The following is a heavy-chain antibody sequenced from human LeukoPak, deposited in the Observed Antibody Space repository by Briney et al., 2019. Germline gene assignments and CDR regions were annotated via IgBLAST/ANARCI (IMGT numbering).Heavy chain of an antibody. V-gene: IGHV1-18*01. J-gene: IGHJ4*02. Sequence: GAPVKVSCKASGYTFTSYGISWVRQAPGQRLEWMEWISAYNGNTNYAQKLQGRVTMTTDTSTSTAYMELRSLSSDDTAVYYCARGGWLQSPFDYWGQGTIVTVSS. CDR2: ISAYNGNT. CDR3: ARGGWLQSPFDY. D-gene: IGHD5-24*01. CDR1: GYTFTSYG.